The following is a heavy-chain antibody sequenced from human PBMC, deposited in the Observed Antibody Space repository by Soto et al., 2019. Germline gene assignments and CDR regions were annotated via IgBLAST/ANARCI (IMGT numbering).Heavy chain of an antibody. CDR2: IKQDGSEK. CDR1: GFTFSSYW. D-gene: IGHD6-19*01. J-gene: IGHJ4*02. Sequence: GSLRLSCAASGFTFSSYWMSCVRQAPGKGLEWVANIKQDGSEKYYVDSVKGRFTISRDNAKNSLYLQMNSLRAEDTAVYYCARPYGSSGWYYFDYWGQGTLVTVSS. V-gene: IGHV3-7*01. CDR3: ARPYGSSGWYYFDY.